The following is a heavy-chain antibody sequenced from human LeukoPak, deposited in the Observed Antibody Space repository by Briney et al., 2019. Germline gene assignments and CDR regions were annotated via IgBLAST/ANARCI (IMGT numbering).Heavy chain of an antibody. Sequence: PGGSLRLSCAASGFTFSDYWMSWVRQAPGKGLEWVANIQPHGREKYFVDSVKDRFAISRDHAKNSLYLQMNSLRAKDTAVYYCAKVLSSTSRLTPFDFWGQGTLVTASS. V-gene: IGHV3-7*01. D-gene: IGHD6-13*01. CDR3: AKVLSSTSRLTPFDF. J-gene: IGHJ4*02. CDR1: GFTFSDYW. CDR2: IQPHGREK.